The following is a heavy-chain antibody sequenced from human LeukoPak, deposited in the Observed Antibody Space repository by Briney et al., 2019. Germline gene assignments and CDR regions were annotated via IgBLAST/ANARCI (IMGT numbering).Heavy chain of an antibody. V-gene: IGHV3-7*04. D-gene: IGHD4-17*01. CDR3: ARDTVATTFDY. CDR1: GFTLSNYW. Sequence: PGGSLTLSCVASGFTLSNYWMSWARQPAGKGREWVAYIKQDGREKYYVDSVKGRFTISRDSTKNSLYLKMNSLRAEDTAVYYCARDTVATTFDYWGEGTVVTVSS. CDR2: IKQDGREK. J-gene: IGHJ4*02.